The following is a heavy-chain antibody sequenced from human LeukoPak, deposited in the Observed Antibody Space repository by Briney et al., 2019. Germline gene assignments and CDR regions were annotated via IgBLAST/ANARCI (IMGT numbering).Heavy chain of an antibody. CDR2: INPNSGGT. D-gene: IGHD1-26*01. CDR1: GYTFTGYY. V-gene: IGHV1-2*02. Sequence: ASVRVSCKASGYTFTGYYMHWVRQAPGQGLEWMGWINPNSGGTNYAQKFQGRVTMTRDTSISTAYMELSRLRSDDTAVYYCASLAYSGSSTVFDYWGQGTLVTVSS. J-gene: IGHJ4*02. CDR3: ASLAYSGSSTVFDY.